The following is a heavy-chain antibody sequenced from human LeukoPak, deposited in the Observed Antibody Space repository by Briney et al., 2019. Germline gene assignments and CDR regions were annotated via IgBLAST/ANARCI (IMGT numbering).Heavy chain of an antibody. CDR3: AMQDYDILTGYGYFEY. Sequence: PSETLSLTCTVSGGSISRSDYWGWIRQPPGKGLQWIASMYYSGPTYYNPSLKSRVTMSADTSKKQFPLELSSVTAADTAVYYCAMQDYDILTGYGYFEYWGQGTQVTVSS. D-gene: IGHD3-9*01. CDR2: MYYSGPT. J-gene: IGHJ4*02. V-gene: IGHV4-39*01. CDR1: GGSISRSDY.